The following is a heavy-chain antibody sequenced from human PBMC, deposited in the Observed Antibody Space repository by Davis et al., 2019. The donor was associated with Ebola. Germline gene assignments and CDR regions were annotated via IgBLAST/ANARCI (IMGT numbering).Heavy chain of an antibody. CDR2: ISAYNGNT. V-gene: IGHV1-18*01. Sequence: ASVKVSCKASGGTFSSYAISWVRQAPGQGLEWMGWISAYNGNTNYAQKLQGRVTMTTDTSTSTAYMELRSLRSDDTAVYYCAESHSNIIAAAGTWGQGTLVTVSS. CDR1: GGTFSSYA. CDR3: AESHSNIIAAAGT. J-gene: IGHJ4*02. D-gene: IGHD6-13*01.